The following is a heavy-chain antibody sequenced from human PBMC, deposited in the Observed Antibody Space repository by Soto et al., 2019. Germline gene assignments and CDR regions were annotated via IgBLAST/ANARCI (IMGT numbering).Heavy chain of an antibody. CDR3: AREGVYSGSYYVWTG. CDR2: IIPIFGTA. D-gene: IGHD1-26*01. CDR1: GGTFSSYA. J-gene: IGHJ3*01. V-gene: IGHV1-69*12. Sequence: QVQLVQSGAEVKKPGSSVKVSCKASGGTFSSYAISWVRQAPGQGLEWMGGIIPIFGTANYAQKFQGRVKITADESTSTGYMELSRLRSEDTAVYYCAREGVYSGSYYVWTGWGQGTMVTVSS.